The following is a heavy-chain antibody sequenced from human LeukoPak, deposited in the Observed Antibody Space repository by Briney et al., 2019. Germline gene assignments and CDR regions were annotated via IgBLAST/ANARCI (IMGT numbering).Heavy chain of an antibody. CDR2: IFYTGST. CDR1: GGSISSSSYY. D-gene: IGHD6-19*01. Sequence: PSETLSLTCIVSGGSISSSSYYWGWIRQPPGQGLEWIATIFYTGSTYYNPSLKSRVTISVDTSKNQFFLRLSSVIAADTAVYYCARLGIAVAGFDSWGQGSLVTVSS. V-gene: IGHV4-39*01. J-gene: IGHJ4*02. CDR3: ARLGIAVAGFDS.